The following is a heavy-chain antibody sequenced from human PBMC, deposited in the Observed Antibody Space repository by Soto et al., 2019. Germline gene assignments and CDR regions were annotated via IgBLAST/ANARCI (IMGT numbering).Heavy chain of an antibody. CDR1: GGTFSSYA. CDR2: IIPIFGTA. V-gene: IGHV1-69*13. D-gene: IGHD1-26*01. Sequence: RASVKVSCKASGGTFSSYAISWVRQAPGQGLEWIGGIIPIFGTANYAQKFQGRVTITADESTSTAYMELSSLRSEDTAVYYCARMPHSGDGRFDYWGQGTLVTVSS. CDR3: ARMPHSGDGRFDY. J-gene: IGHJ4*02.